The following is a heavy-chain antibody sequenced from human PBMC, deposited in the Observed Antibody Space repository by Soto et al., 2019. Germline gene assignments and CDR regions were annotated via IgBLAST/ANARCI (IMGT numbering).Heavy chain of an antibody. Sequence: GGSLRLSCAASGFTFSSYVMSWVRQAPGQGLEWVANINQDGSEKYYVGSVKGRFTISRDNAKNSVYLQMNSLRAEDTAVYYCAGDSGDATGWGQGTMVTVSS. CDR2: INQDGSEK. CDR3: AGDSGDATG. D-gene: IGHD3-10*01. J-gene: IGHJ3*01. CDR1: GFTFSSYV. V-gene: IGHV3-7*03.